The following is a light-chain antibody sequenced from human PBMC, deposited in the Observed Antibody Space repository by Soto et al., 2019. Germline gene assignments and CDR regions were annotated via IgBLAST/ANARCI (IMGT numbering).Light chain of an antibody. CDR2: MAS. CDR1: QSILSY. Sequence: DIQMTQSPSTLSASVGDRVTITCRASQSILSYLAWYQQKPGKAPKLLIYMASNLESAVPSRFSGRRFGTDFTLTISRLQPDDFATYYCQHYSTYPYTFGQGPKLEIK. J-gene: IGKJ2*01. V-gene: IGKV1-5*03. CDR3: QHYSTYPYT.